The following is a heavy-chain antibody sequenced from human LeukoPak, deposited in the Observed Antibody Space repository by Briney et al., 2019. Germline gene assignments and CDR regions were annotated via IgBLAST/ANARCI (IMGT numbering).Heavy chain of an antibody. CDR3: ASLGYCSGGSCYARRDY. CDR2: INWNGGST. Sequence: PGGSLSLSCAASGFTFDDYGMSWVRQAPGKGLEWVSGINWNGGSTGYADSVKGRFTISRDNAKNSLYLQMNSLRAEDTALYYCASLGYCSGGSCYARRDYWGQGTLVTVSS. V-gene: IGHV3-20*04. J-gene: IGHJ4*02. D-gene: IGHD2-15*01. CDR1: GFTFDDYG.